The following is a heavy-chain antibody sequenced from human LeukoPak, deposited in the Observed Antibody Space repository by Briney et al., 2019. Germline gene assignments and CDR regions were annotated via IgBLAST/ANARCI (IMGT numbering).Heavy chain of an antibody. V-gene: IGHV3-23*01. D-gene: IGHD3-16*02. CDR1: GFTFSSYA. CDR2: ISGSGFTT. J-gene: IGHJ4*02. Sequence: GGSLRLSRAASGFTFSSYAMSWVRQAPGKGPEWVSGISGSGFTTYYADSVKGRFTISRGNSKNTLYVQMNSLRAEDTAVYYCAKSSNHYRPFDDWGQGTLVTVSS. CDR3: AKSSNHYRPFDD.